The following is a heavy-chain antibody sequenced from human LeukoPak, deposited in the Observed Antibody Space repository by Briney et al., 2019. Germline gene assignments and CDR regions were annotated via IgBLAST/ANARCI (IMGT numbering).Heavy chain of an antibody. Sequence: PSETLSLTCTVSGGSISSYYWSWIRQPAGKGLEWIGRTYTSGSTNYNPSLKSRVTMSVDTSKNQFSLKLSSVTAADTAVYYCARDAERGYSYGLFDYWGQGTLVTVSS. D-gene: IGHD5-18*01. J-gene: IGHJ4*02. V-gene: IGHV4-4*07. CDR3: ARDAERGYSYGLFDY. CDR2: TYTSGST. CDR1: GGSISSYY.